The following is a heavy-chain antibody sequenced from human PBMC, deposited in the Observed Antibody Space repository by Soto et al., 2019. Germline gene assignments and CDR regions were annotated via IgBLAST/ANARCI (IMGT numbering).Heavy chain of an antibody. J-gene: IGHJ6*02. Sequence: QVQLVQSGAEVKKPGSSVKVSCKASGGAFSDYAFSWVRQAPGQGLEWLGGIMPICRAPAYAQKFQGRVTITADEFTRTAYMEMNSLRSEDTAVYYCASWFKGPDIGNYYYGMDVWGQGTTVTVS. D-gene: IGHD2-15*01. CDR3: ASWFKGPDIGNYYYGMDV. V-gene: IGHV1-69*12. CDR2: IMPICRAP. CDR1: GGAFSDYA.